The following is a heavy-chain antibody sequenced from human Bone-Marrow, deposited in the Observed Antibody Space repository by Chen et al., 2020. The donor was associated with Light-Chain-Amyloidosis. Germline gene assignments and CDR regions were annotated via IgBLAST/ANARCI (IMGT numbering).Heavy chain of an antibody. J-gene: IGHJ3*02. D-gene: IGHD3-3*01. Sequence: EVQLLESGGGLVQPGGSLRLSCAASGFTFRTYAMSWVRQAPVKWLEWVSAISGSGGSTYYADSVKGRFTISRDNSKNTLYLQMNSLRAEDTAVYYCAKKLRGVAVIDAFDIWGQGTMVTVSS. CDR3: AKKLRGVAVIDAFDI. V-gene: IGHV3-23*01. CDR1: GFTFRTYA. CDR2: ISGSGGST.